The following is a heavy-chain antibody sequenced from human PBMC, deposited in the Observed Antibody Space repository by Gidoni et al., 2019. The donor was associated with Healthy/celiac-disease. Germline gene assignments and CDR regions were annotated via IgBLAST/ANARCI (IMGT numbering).Heavy chain of an antibody. D-gene: IGHD6-19*01. Sequence: EVQLLESGGGLVQPGGSLRLSCAASGLTFRSYAMSGVRQAPGKGLGWISAISGRGGSTYYADSVKGRFTISRDNSKNTLYLQMNSLRAEDTAVYDCAKGIAVAGTSSEYFQHWGQGTLVTVSS. J-gene: IGHJ1*01. CDR1: GLTFRSYA. CDR2: ISGRGGST. CDR3: AKGIAVAGTSSEYFQH. V-gene: IGHV3-23*01.